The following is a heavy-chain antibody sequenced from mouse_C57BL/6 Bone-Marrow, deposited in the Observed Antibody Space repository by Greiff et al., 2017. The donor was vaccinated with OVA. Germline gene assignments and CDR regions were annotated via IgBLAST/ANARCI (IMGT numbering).Heavy chain of an antibody. V-gene: IGHV1-63*01. D-gene: IGHD1-1*01. J-gene: IGHJ4*01. CDR3: ARGYYYGSSHYYAMDY. Sequence: QVQLKQSGAELVRPGTSVKMSCKASGYTFTNYWIGWAKQRPGHGLEWIGDIYPGGGYTNYNEKFKGKATLTADKASSTAYMQFSSLTSEDSAIYYCARGYYYGSSHYYAMDYWGQGTSVTVSS. CDR1: GYTFTNYW. CDR2: IYPGGGYT.